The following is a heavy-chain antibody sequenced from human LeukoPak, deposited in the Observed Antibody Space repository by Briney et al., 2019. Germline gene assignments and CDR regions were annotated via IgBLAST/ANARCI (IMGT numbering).Heavy chain of an antibody. CDR2: ISSSSSYI. CDR3: ARDMEVIEFDP. V-gene: IGHV3-21*01. Sequence: GGSLRLSCAASGFTFSSYCMNWVRQAPGKGLEWVSSISSSSSYIYYADSVKGRFTISRDNAKNSLYLQMNSLRAEDTAVYYCARDMEVIEFDPWGQGTLVTVSS. J-gene: IGHJ5*02. D-gene: IGHD2-21*01. CDR1: GFTFSSYC.